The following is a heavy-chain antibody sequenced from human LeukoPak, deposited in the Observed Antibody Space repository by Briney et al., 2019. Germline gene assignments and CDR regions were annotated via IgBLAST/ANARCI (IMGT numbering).Heavy chain of an antibody. CDR2: IYSGGST. CDR1: GFSFTTHW. D-gene: IGHD1-26*01. J-gene: IGHJ5*02. CDR3: ARDWVGAYRFDP. Sequence: GGSLRLSCAASGFSFTTHWMSWVRQAPGKGLEWVSVIYSGGSTYYADSVKGRFTISRDNSKNTLYLQMNSLRAEDTAVYYCARDWVGAYRFDPWGQGTLVTVSS. V-gene: IGHV3-66*01.